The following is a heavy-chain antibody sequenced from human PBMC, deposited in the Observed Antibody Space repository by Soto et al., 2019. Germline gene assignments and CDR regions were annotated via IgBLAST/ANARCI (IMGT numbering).Heavy chain of an antibody. CDR2: IYYSGST. CDR1: GGSISSSSYY. CDR3: ARRGFWSGYYYFDY. V-gene: IGHV4-39*01. J-gene: IGHJ4*02. D-gene: IGHD3-3*01. Sequence: SETLSLTCTVSGGSISSSSYYWGWIRQPPGKGLEWIGSIYYSGSTYYNPSLKSRVTISVDTSKNQFSLKLSSVTAADTAVYYCARRGFWSGYYYFDYWGQGTLVTVSS.